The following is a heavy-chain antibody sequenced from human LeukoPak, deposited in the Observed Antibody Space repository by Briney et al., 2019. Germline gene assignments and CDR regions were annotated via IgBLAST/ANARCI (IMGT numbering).Heavy chain of an antibody. CDR2: IIPIFGTA. CDR3: ARQGYSSSWYHYYYYGMDV. CDR1: GGTFSSYA. D-gene: IGHD6-13*01. V-gene: IGHV1-69*13. J-gene: IGHJ6*02. Sequence: GASVKVSCKASGGTFSSYAISWVRQAPGQGLEWMGGIIPIFGTANYAQKFQGRVTITADESTSTAYMELSSLRSEDTAVYYCARQGYSSSWYHYYYYGMDVWGQGTTVTVSS.